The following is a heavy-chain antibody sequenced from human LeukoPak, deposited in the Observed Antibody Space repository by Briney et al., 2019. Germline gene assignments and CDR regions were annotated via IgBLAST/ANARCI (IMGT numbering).Heavy chain of an antibody. Sequence: GASVKVSCKESGYTFTSDYIHWVRQAPGQGLEWMGIINPSGGSTSYAQKFQGRVTMTRDTSTSTVYMELSSLRSEDTAVYYCARAGDYGDTFDYWGQGTLVTVSS. J-gene: IGHJ4*02. CDR3: ARAGDYGDTFDY. CDR1: GYTFTSDY. D-gene: IGHD4-17*01. V-gene: IGHV1-46*01. CDR2: INPSGGST.